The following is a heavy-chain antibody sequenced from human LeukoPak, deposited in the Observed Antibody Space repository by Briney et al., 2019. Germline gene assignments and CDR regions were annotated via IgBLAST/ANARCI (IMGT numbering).Heavy chain of an antibody. CDR3: ARAPRDYYDSSGYIDY. J-gene: IGHJ4*02. CDR1: GGSISSGGYY. CDR2: IYYSGST. V-gene: IGHV4-31*03. D-gene: IGHD3-22*01. Sequence: SETLSLTCTVSGGSISSGGYYWSWIRQHPGKGLEWIGYIYYSGSTYYNPSLKSRVTISVDTSKNQFSLKLSSVTAADTAVYYCARAPRDYYDSSGYIDYWGQGTLVTVSS.